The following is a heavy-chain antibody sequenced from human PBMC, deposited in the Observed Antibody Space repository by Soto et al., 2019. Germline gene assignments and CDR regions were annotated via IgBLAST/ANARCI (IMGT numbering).Heavy chain of an antibody. V-gene: IGHV3-23*01. CDR2: ISGSGGTT. Sequence: EVQLLESGGGLVQPGGSLRLSCGGSGFTYNSYAMTWVRQAPGKGLEWVSAISGSGGTTYYANSVKGRFTISRDQSKDTLYLQMKSLRAEDSAIYYCAKDRHYGAGTYSDSYLDYWGPGTLVTDSS. J-gene: IGHJ4*02. CDR1: GFTYNSYA. CDR3: AKDRHYGAGTYSDSYLDY. D-gene: IGHD3-10*01.